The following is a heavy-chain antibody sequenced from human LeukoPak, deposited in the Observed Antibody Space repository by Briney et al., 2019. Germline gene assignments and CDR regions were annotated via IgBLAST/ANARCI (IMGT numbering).Heavy chain of an antibody. J-gene: IGHJ4*02. Sequence: GGSLRLSCAASGFTFSSYAMHWVRQAPGKGLEWGAVISYDGSNKYYADSVKGRFTISRDNSKNTLYLQMNSLRAEDTAVYYCARDSRITMVRGVTPPGYWGQGTLVTVSS. CDR3: ARDSRITMVRGVTPPGY. V-gene: IGHV3-30-3*01. CDR1: GFTFSSYA. D-gene: IGHD3-10*01. CDR2: ISYDGSNK.